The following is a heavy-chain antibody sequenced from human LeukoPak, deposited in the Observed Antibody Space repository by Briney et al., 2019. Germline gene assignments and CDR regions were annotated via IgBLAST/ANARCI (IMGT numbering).Heavy chain of an antibody. V-gene: IGHV3-33*01. Sequence: GRSLRLSCAASGFIFSSYGMHWVRQAPGKGLEWVAVIWYDGSNKLYADSVKGRFIISRDNSKNTLHLKINSLRAEDTAVYYCAREWDLHSFDYWGQGTLVTVSS. CDR1: GFIFSSYG. J-gene: IGHJ4*02. CDR2: IWYDGSNK. CDR3: AREWDLHSFDY. D-gene: IGHD1-26*01.